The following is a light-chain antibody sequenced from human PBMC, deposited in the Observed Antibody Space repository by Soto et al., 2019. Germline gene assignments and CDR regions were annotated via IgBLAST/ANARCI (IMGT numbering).Light chain of an antibody. CDR1: QSVSNN. Sequence: EIVWTQCPGTLSLSPGERATLSCRASQSVSNNYLAWYQQKPGQAPRLLIYGASTRATGIPARFSGSGSGADFILTISSLQSEDFAVYYCQQYNNWPPITFGQGTRLEIK. CDR2: GAS. CDR3: QQYNNWPPIT. J-gene: IGKJ5*01. V-gene: IGKV3-15*01.